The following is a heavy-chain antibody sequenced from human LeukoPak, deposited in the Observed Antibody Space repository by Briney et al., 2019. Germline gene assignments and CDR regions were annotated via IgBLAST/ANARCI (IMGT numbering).Heavy chain of an antibody. D-gene: IGHD5-18*01. V-gene: IGHV3-7*05. J-gene: IGHJ3*02. Sequence: PGGSLRLSCAASGFTFSTYWMNWVRQAPGKGLEWVASTKEDGSEKHYVDSVKGRFTISRDNAKNSLFLQMNSLRAEDTAVYYCATDRGYSTFDIWGQGTMVTVSS. CDR3: ATDRGYSTFDI. CDR2: TKEDGSEK. CDR1: GFTFSTYW.